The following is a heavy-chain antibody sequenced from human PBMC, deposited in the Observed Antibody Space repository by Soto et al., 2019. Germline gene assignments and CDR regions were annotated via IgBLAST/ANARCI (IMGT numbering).Heavy chain of an antibody. J-gene: IGHJ4*02. V-gene: IGHV4-31*03. CDR2: IYYSGST. CDR1: GGSISSGGYY. D-gene: IGHD1-26*01. CDR3: AREGGIVGATAADY. Sequence: QVQLQESGPGLVKPSQTLSLTCTVSGGSISSGGYYWSWIRQHPGKGLEWIGYIYYSGSTYYNPSLKNRVTISVHTSKNQFSLKLSSVTAADTAVYYCAREGGIVGATAADYWGQGTLVTVSS.